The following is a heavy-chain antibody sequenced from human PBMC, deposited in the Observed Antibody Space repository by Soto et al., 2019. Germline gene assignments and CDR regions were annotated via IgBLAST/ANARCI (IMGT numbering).Heavy chain of an antibody. CDR2: IYPGDSDT. Sequence: GESLKISWKGSGYSFTSYRIGWVRQMPGKGLEWMGIIYPGDSDTRYSPSFQGQVTFSADKSTTSAYLQWSSLKASDTAIYFCARRARGNWAFDYWGQGTLVTVSS. J-gene: IGHJ4*02. V-gene: IGHV5-51*01. CDR1: GYSFTSYR. D-gene: IGHD3-16*01. CDR3: ARRARGNWAFDY.